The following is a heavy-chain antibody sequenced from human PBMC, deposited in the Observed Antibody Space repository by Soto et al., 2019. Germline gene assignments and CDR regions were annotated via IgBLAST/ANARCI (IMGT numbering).Heavy chain of an antibody. CDR1: GFTFDNYD. Sequence: EVQLVESGGGLMRPGGSLRLSCSASGFTFDNYDMHWVRQRAGKGLEWVAAIGTTGHPYYAGSGKGRFTISRENVKNSLFLQVNDLKAGDTAVYYCARGSSGWYADLDYWGHGTLVTVSA. CDR2: IGTTGHP. V-gene: IGHV3-13*05. D-gene: IGHD6-19*01. J-gene: IGHJ4*01. CDR3: ARGSSGWYADLDY.